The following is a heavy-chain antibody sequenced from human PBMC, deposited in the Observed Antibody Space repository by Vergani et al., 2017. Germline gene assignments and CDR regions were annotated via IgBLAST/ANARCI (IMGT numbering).Heavy chain of an antibody. Sequence: QVQLVESGGGVVQPGRSLRLSCAASGFTFSSYAMHWVRQAPGKGLEWVAVISYDGSNKYYADSVKGRFTISRDNSKNTLYLQMNSLRAEDTAVYYCARVGSLTGSSTGYYYGMDVWGQGP. D-gene: IGHD3-9*01. CDR3: ARVGSLTGSSTGYYYGMDV. J-gene: IGHJ6*02. CDR2: ISYDGSNK. V-gene: IGHV3-30-3*01. CDR1: GFTFSSYA.